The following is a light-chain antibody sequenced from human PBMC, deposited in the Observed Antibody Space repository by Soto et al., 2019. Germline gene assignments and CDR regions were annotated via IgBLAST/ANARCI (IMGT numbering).Light chain of an antibody. CDR2: GAS. CDR3: QQYNNWPQVT. V-gene: IGKV3-15*01. CDR1: QSVSSN. Sequence: EIVMTQSPATLSVSPGERATLSCRASQSVSSNLAWYQQKPGQAPRLLIYGASTRATGIPARFSGSGSGTEFTLTISSLQSEDFAVYYCQQYNNWPQVTFRPGTKVDIK. J-gene: IGKJ3*01.